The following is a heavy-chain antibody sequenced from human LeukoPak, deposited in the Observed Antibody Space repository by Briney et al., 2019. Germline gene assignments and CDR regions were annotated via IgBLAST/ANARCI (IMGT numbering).Heavy chain of an antibody. V-gene: IGHV3-20*04. D-gene: IGHD3-10*01. CDR2: INWSGARI. CDR3: ARDKYYGSGSYYIRY. J-gene: IGHJ4*02. CDR1: GFNFGDFA. Sequence: GGSLRLSCAASGFNFGDFAMNWVRQAPGKGLEWVSGINWSGARIFYADSVKGRFTISRDNAKNSLYLQMNSLRAEDTAVYYCARDKYYGSGSYYIRYWGQGTLVTVSS.